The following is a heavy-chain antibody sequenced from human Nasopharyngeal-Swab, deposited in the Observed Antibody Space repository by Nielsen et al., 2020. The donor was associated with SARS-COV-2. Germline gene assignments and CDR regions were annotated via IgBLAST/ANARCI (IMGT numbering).Heavy chain of an antibody. CDR3: ATAPVVAATWGWFDP. D-gene: IGHD2-15*01. CDR1: GYTLTELS. CDR2: FDPEDGET. V-gene: IGHV1-24*01. Sequence: ASVKVSCKVSGYTLTELSMHWVRQAPGKGLVWMGGFDPEDGETIYAQKFQGRVTMTEDTSTDTAYMELSSLRSEDTAVYYCATAPVVAATWGWFDPWGQGTLVTVSS. J-gene: IGHJ5*02.